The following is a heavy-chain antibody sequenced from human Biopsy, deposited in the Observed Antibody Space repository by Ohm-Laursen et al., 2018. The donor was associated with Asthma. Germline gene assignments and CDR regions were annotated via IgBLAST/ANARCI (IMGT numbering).Heavy chain of an antibody. V-gene: IGHV1-69*13. Sequence: ASVKVSCNSLGGTFNTYVIGWVRQAPGQGLERMGGINSVFGTTTYPQKFQDRATITADDSTSTVYMELSSLRSEDTAVYYCARKAGSCISRTCYSLDFWGQGTLVTVSS. CDR3: ARKAGSCISRTCYSLDF. CDR2: INSVFGTT. D-gene: IGHD2-2*01. J-gene: IGHJ4*02. CDR1: GGTFNTYV.